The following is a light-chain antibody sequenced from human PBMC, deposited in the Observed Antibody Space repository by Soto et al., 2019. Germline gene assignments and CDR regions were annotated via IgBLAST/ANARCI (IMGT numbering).Light chain of an antibody. CDR1: NIGSKS. J-gene: IGLJ3*02. CDR2: YDS. CDR3: QVWDISSGHVV. Sequence: SYELTQPPSVSVAPGKTASVACGGSNIGSKSVHWYQKKSGQAPVLVMYYDSDRPSGIPERFSGSNSGNTATLTISRVEAGYEDDYYCQVWDISSGHVVFGGGTKLTVL. V-gene: IGLV3-21*01.